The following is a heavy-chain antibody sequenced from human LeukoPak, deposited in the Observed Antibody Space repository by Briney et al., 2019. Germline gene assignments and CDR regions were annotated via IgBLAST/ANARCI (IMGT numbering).Heavy chain of an antibody. CDR3: ARRFITHDYRGWFDP. CDR2: IYYSGST. J-gene: IGHJ5*02. CDR1: GGSISSGDYY. V-gene: IGHV4-31*03. Sequence: PSETLSLTCTVSGGSISSGDYYWSWIRQHPGKGLEWIGYIYYSGSTYYNPSLKSRVTISVDTSKNQFSLKLSSVTAADTAVYYCARRFITHDYRGWFDPWGQGTLVTVSS. D-gene: IGHD4-11*01.